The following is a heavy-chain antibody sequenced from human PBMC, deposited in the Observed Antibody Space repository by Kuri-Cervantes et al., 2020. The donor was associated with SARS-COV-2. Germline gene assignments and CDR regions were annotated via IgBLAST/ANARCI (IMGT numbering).Heavy chain of an antibody. J-gene: IGHJ4*02. CDR2: IKHDGSEE. D-gene: IGHD6-13*01. CDR1: GFTFSSYW. V-gene: IGHV3-7*03. Sequence: GGSLRLSCAASGFTFSSYWMSWVRQAPGKGLEWVANIKHDGSEEYYVDSVKGRFTISRDNAKNSLYLQMNSLRAEDTAVYYCAKEGGYSSSWLFFDYWGQGTLVTVSS. CDR3: AKEGGYSSSWLFFDY.